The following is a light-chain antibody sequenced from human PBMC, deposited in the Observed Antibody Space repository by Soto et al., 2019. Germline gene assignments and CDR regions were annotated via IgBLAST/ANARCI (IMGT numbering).Light chain of an antibody. CDR2: EIN. CDR1: SSDVGRYAY. J-gene: IGLJ1*01. CDR3: KSYTSISTLV. V-gene: IGLV2-14*01. Sequence: QSVLTQPASVSGSPGQTITIPCTGTSSDVGRYAYVSWYQHHPGKIPKLIIYEINHRPSGISDRFSGSSSGNTASLTISGLQAEDEADYYCKSYTSISTLVFGTGTKLTVL.